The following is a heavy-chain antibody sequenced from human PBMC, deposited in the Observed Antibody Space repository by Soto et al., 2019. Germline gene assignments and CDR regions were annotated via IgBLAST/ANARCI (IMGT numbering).Heavy chain of an antibody. D-gene: IGHD1-1*01. CDR2: IWFDGSNE. J-gene: IGHJ4*02. Sequence: GGSLRLSCAASGFTFSNYGMHWVRQAPGKGLEWVAIIWFDGSNEYYGDSVKGRLTISRDNSKNTLYLQMNSLRADDTAVYFCAREPTTTASGPPHYFDYWGQGTLVTVSS. CDR3: AREPTTTASGPPHYFDY. CDR1: GFTFSNYG. V-gene: IGHV3-33*01.